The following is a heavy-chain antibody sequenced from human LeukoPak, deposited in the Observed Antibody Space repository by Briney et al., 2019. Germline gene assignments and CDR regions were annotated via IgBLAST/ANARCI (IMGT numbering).Heavy chain of an antibody. CDR2: INSDGSST. J-gene: IGHJ4*02. D-gene: IGHD3-10*01. CDR3: TRGGGRGVDY. Sequence: GGSLRLSCTASGLSFSGQWMNWVRQAPGKGLVWVSRINSDGSSTNYADSVKGRFTISRDNAKNTLYLQMNSLRAEDTAVYYCTRGGGRGVDYWGQGTLVTVSS. CDR1: GLSFSGQW. V-gene: IGHV3-74*01.